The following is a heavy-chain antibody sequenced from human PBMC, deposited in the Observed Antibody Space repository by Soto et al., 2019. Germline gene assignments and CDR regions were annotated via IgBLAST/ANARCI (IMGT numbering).Heavy chain of an antibody. V-gene: IGHV1-69*02. CDR3: ARVSTENSYYYYYMDV. Sequence: ASVKVSCKASGGTFSSYTISWVRQAPGQGLEWMGRIIPILGIANYAQKFQGRVTITADKSTSTAYMELSSLRSEDTAVYYCARVSTENSYYYYYMDVWGKGTTVTVSS. CDR1: GGTFSSYT. CDR2: IIPILGIA. J-gene: IGHJ6*03. D-gene: IGHD4-17*01.